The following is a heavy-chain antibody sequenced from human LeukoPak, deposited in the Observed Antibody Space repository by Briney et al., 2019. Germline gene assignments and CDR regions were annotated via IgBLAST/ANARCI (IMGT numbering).Heavy chain of an antibody. Sequence: GGSLRLSCAASGFTFRSSEMSWVRQAPGKGLEWVSYIGNSGNTMYADSVKGRFTISRDNAKDSVYLQMNSLRAEDTAIYYCAREGSVPSSWSFFDYWGRGALVTVSS. CDR1: GFTFRSSE. CDR3: AREGSVPSSWSFFDY. D-gene: IGHD1-26*01. V-gene: IGHV3-48*03. J-gene: IGHJ4*02. CDR2: IGNSGNTM.